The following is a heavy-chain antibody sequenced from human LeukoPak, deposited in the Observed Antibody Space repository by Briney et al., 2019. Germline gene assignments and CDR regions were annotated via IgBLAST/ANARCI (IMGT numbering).Heavy chain of an antibody. J-gene: IGHJ3*02. CDR2: ISSSGSTI. D-gene: IGHD1-26*01. V-gene: IGHV3-11*01. CDR3: AKESPWSIDAFDI. CDR1: GFTFSDYY. Sequence: GGSLRLSCAASGFTFSDYYMSWIRQAPGKGLEWVSYISSSGSTIYYADSVKGRFTISRDNAKNSLYLQMNSLRAEDTAVYYCAKESPWSIDAFDIWGQGTMVTVSS.